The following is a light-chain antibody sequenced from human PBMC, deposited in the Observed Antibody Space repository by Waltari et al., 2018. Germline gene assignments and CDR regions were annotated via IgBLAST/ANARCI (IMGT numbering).Light chain of an antibody. Sequence: DIQMTQSPSTLSASVGDRVTITCRASQSIRSWLAWYQQKPGKAPKLLIYKASSLESGVPSRFSGSGSGTEFTLTISSLQPDDVATYYCQQYNSYRTFGQGTKVEIK. CDR3: QQYNSYRT. J-gene: IGKJ1*01. CDR1: QSIRSW. V-gene: IGKV1-5*03. CDR2: KAS.